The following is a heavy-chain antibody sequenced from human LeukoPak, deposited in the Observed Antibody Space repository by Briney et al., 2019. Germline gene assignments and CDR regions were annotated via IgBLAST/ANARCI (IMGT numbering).Heavy chain of an antibody. V-gene: IGHV4-59*01. CDR2: IYYSGST. CDR3: ARGPLSNSYYFDY. J-gene: IGHJ4*02. D-gene: IGHD2/OR15-2a*01. CDR1: GGSISSYY. Sequence: SETLSLTCTVSGGSISSYYWSWIRQPPGKGLEWIGYIYYSGSTNYYPSLKSRVTISVDTSKNQYSLKLSSVTAADTAVYYCARGPLSNSYYFDYWGQGTLVTVSS.